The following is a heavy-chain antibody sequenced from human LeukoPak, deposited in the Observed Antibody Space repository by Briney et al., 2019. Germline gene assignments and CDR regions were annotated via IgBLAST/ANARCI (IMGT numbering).Heavy chain of an antibody. CDR2: INHSGGT. D-gene: IGHD3-3*01. V-gene: IGHV4-34*01. Sequence: PSETLSLTCAVYGGSFSGYYWSWIRQPPAKGLEWIGEINHSGGTNYNPSLKSRVTISVDTSKNQFSLKLSSVTAADTAVYYCARAFTIFGVVIRYYFDYWGQGTLVNVSS. CDR3: ARAFTIFGVVIRYYFDY. J-gene: IGHJ4*02. CDR1: GGSFSGYY.